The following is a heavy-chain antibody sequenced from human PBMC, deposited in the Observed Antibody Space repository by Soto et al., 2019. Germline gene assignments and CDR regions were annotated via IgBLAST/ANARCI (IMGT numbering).Heavy chain of an antibody. CDR2: INGDGSST. V-gene: IGHV3-74*01. D-gene: IGHD1-7*01. Sequence: PGGSLRLSCAASGFTFSSYWMHWVRQAPGKGLVWVSRINGDGSSTSYADSVKGRFTISRDNAKNMLYLQVNSLRAEDTAVYYCAGSPGLSRISGTTLGAWGQGILVT. CDR3: AGSPGLSRISGTTLGA. CDR1: GFTFSSYW. J-gene: IGHJ5*01.